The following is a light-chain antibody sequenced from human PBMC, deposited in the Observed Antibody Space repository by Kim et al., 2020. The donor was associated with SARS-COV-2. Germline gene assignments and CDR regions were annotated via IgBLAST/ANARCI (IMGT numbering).Light chain of an antibody. J-gene: IGLJ3*02. Sequence: QPVLTQSSSASASLGSSVKLTCTLSSGHSSYIIAWHQQQPGKAPRYLMKVEGSGSYNKGGGVPDRFSGSSSGADRYLTISNLQSEDEGDYYCETWDSNTWVFGGGTQLTVL. V-gene: IGLV4-60*03. CDR2: VEGSGSY. CDR3: ETWDSNTWV. CDR1: SGHSSYI.